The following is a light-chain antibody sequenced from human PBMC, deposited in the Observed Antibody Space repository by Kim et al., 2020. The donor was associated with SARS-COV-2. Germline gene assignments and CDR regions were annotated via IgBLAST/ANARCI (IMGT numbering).Light chain of an antibody. V-gene: IGKV3-15*01. Sequence: PGERATLSRRASQSVSSNLGWYQKKPGQAPRLLIYGASTRATGIPARFSGSGSGTEFTLTISSLQSEDFAVYYCQQSNNWPLTFGGGTKVDIK. CDR2: GAS. J-gene: IGKJ4*01. CDR3: QQSNNWPLT. CDR1: QSVSSN.